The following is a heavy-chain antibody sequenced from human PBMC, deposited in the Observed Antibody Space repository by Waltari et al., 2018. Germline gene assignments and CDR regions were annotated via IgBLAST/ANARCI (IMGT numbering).Heavy chain of an antibody. J-gene: IGHJ3*02. CDR1: GYTFTSYD. CDR2: LDTHSGNT. Sequence: QVQLVQSGAEVRKPGASVKVSCKASGYTFTSYDIHWVRQATGQGLEWMGWLDTHSGNTGYAQKFQGRVTIARNASISTAYLELSSLRSEDTAVYYCARARGYFDSFDAFDIWGQGTMVTVSS. V-gene: IGHV1-8*01. CDR3: ARARGYFDSFDAFDI. D-gene: IGHD3-9*01.